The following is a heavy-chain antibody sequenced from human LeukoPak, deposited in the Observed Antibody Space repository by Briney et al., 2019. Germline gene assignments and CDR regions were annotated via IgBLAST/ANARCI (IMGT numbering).Heavy chain of an antibody. CDR1: GFTVSSNY. V-gene: IGHV3-66*04. CDR2: IYSGGST. J-gene: IGHJ4*02. Sequence: GGSLRLSCAASGFTVSSNYMSWVRQAPGKGLEWVSVIYSGGSTYYADSVKGRFTISGDNSKNTLYLQMNSLRAEDTAVYYCARQITYYYDSSGYYIDYWGQGTLVTVSS. CDR3: ARQITYYYDSSGYYIDY. D-gene: IGHD3-22*01.